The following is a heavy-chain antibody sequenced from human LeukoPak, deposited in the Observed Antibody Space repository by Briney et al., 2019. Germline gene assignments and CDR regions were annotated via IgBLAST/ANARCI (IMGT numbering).Heavy chain of an antibody. D-gene: IGHD6-13*01. CDR3: ARVGDQYSSSPLNYFDY. CDR1: GXSFSGYY. J-gene: IGHJ4*02. CDR2: LNHSGST. V-gene: IGHV4-34*01. Sequence: KPSETLSLTSAVYGXSFSGYYGSWIRQPPGKGLEWIGELNHSGSTNYNPSLKSRVTISVDTSKNQFSLKLSSVTAADTAVYCCARVGDQYSSSPLNYFDYWGQGTLVTVSS.